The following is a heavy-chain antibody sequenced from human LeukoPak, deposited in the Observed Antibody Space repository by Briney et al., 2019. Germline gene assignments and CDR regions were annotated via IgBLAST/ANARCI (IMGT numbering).Heavy chain of an antibody. CDR3: ARSPDYDSSGYPINY. V-gene: IGHV1-2*02. Sequence: ASVKLSCKLSRHILTVFYMQWVRHPPGQGREWMGWINPNNGNTNYAQKLQGRVAMTKDTSISTAYMELSRLRSDDTAVYYCARSPDYDSSGYPINYWGQGTLVTVSS. CDR2: INPNNGNT. CDR1: RHILTVFY. J-gene: IGHJ4*02. D-gene: IGHD3-22*01.